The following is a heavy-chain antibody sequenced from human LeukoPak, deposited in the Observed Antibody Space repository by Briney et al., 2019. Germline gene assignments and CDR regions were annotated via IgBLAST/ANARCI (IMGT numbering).Heavy chain of an antibody. CDR3: ARAQRDIVVVPAASFDY. Sequence: PGGSLRLSCAASGFTFSSYSMNWVRQAPGKGLEWVSSISSSSSYIYYADSVKGRFTISRDNAKNSLCLQMNSLRAEDTAVYYCARAQRDIVVVPAASFDYWGQGTLVTVSS. CDR1: GFTFSSYS. CDR2: ISSSSSYI. V-gene: IGHV3-21*01. D-gene: IGHD2-2*01. J-gene: IGHJ4*02.